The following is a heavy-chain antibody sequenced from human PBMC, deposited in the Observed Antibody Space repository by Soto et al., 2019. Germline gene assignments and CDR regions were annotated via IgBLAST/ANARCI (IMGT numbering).Heavy chain of an antibody. CDR2: IYPGDSDT. Sequence: GESLKISCKGSGYSFTSYWIGWVRQMPGKGLEWMGIIYPGDSDTRYSPSFQGQVTISADKSISTAYLQWSSLKASDTAMYYCGRHGLYSGRYVWFAPWGQGTLVTVSS. V-gene: IGHV5-51*01. CDR1: GYSFTSYW. J-gene: IGHJ5*02. CDR3: GRHGLYSGRYVWFAP. D-gene: IGHD1-26*01.